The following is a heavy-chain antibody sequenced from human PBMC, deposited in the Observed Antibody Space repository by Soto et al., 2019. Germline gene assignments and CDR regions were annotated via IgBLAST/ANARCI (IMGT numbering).Heavy chain of an antibody. CDR3: ARHVKQQLAWDYYYYYYMDV. J-gene: IGHJ6*03. D-gene: IGHD6-13*01. CDR2: IYHSGST. V-gene: IGHV4-4*02. CDR1: GASISNSHW. Sequence: SETLSLTCVVSGASISNSHWLSWVRQPPGEGLEWIGEIYHSGSTNYNPSLGSRVTISVDTSKNQFSLKLSSVTAADTAVYYCARHVKQQLAWDYYYYYYMDVWGKGTTVTVSS.